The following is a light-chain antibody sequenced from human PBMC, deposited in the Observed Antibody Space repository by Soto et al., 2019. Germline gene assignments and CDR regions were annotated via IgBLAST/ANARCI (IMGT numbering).Light chain of an antibody. CDR1: SSDVGGYNY. V-gene: IGLV2-14*01. J-gene: IGLJ2*01. CDR3: SSYTSTSTVV. CDR2: EVN. Sequence: QSALTQPASVSGSPGQSITISCTGTSSDVGGYNYVSWYQPHPGKPPKLMIYEVNNRPSGVSNRFSGSKSGNTASLTISGLQAEDEADYYCSSYTSTSTVVFGGGTKVTVL.